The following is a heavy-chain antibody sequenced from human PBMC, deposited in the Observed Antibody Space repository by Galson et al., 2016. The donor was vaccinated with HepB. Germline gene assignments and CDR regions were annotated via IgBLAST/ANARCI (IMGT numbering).Heavy chain of an antibody. Sequence: SVKVSCKASGYTFTSYGISWVRQAPGQGLEWMGWISAYNGNTHYAQKLQGRVTMTTDTSTSTAYMELRSLKSDDTAVYYCARDGLRFLEWLSPHWYFELWGQGTLVTVSS. J-gene: IGHJ1*01. CDR1: GYTFTSYG. CDR2: ISAYNGNT. CDR3: ARDGLRFLEWLSPHWYFEL. D-gene: IGHD3-3*01. V-gene: IGHV1-18*01.